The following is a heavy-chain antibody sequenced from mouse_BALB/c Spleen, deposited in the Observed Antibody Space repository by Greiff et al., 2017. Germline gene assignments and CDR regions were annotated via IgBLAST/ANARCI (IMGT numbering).Heavy chain of an antibody. D-gene: IGHD1-1*01. Sequence: EVQLQESGTVLARPGASVKMSCKASGYTFTSYWMHWVKQRPGQGLEWIGAIYPGNSDTSYNQKFKGKAKLTAVTSTSTAYMELSSLTNEDSAVYYCIITTGRYAMDYWGQGTSVTVST. V-gene: IGHV1-5*01. CDR3: IITTGRYAMDY. CDR2: IYPGNSDT. J-gene: IGHJ4*01. CDR1: GYTFTSYW.